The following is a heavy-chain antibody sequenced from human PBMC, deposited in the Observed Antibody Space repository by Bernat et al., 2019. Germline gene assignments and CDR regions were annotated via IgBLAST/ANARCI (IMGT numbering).Heavy chain of an antibody. Sequence: EVQLVESGGGLVQPGGSLRLSCAASGFTFTTYWMHWVRQAPGKGLVWVSRINSDGSRTNYADYVKGRFTISRDNAKTTLYLRMNSLRAEDTAVYYCVREGTSGWHLDCWGQGTLVTVSS. D-gene: IGHD6-19*01. V-gene: IGHV3-74*01. CDR3: VREGTSGWHLDC. CDR2: INSDGSRT. CDR1: GFTFTTYW. J-gene: IGHJ4*02.